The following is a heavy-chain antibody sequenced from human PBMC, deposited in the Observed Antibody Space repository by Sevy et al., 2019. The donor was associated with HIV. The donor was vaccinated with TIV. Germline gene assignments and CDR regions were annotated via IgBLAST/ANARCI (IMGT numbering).Heavy chain of an antibody. CDR2: MNPNSRNT. D-gene: IGHD6-6*01. Sequence: ASVKVSCKASGYTFTSYDINWVRQATGQGLEWMGGMNPNSRNTGYAQKFQGRVTMTRNTSISTAYMELSSLRSEDTAVYYCARGYSNSSDEGGDFDYWGQGTLVTVSS. CDR1: GYTFTSYD. V-gene: IGHV1-8*01. CDR3: ARGYSNSSDEGGDFDY. J-gene: IGHJ4*02.